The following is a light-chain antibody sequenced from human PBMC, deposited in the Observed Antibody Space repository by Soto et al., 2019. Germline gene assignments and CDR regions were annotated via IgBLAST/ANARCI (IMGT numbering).Light chain of an antibody. CDR3: SSYAGSQNLV. CDR2: EVN. Sequence: QSALTQPPSASGSPGQSVTISCTGSSSDVGGYNYVSWYQHHPGKAPELLIYEVNQRPSGVPDRFSGSQSGNTASLTVSGLQAEDEADYYCSSYAGSQNLVFGGGTKLTVL. J-gene: IGLJ2*01. V-gene: IGLV2-8*01. CDR1: SSDVGGYNY.